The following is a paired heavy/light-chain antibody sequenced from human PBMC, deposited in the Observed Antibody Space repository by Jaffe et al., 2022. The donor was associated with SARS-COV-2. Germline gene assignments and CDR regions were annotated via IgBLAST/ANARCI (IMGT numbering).Heavy chain of an antibody. CDR2: ISGSGDST. CDR3: AKDSAYYYDSSGYCYFDY. CDR1: GFTFSNYA. D-gene: IGHD3-22*01. V-gene: IGHV3-23*04. J-gene: IGHJ4*02. Sequence: EVQLVESGGGSVQPGGSLRLSCAASGFTFSNYAMSWVRQAPGKGLEWVSGISGSGDSTYSADSVKGRFTISRDNSKNTLYLQMSSLRAEDTAVYYCAKDSAYYYDSSGYCYFDYWGQGTLVTVSS.
Light chain of an antibody. CDR3: LSYTSSSTRV. V-gene: IGLV2-14*01. J-gene: IGLJ1*01. Sequence: QSALTQPASVSGSPGQSITISCTGTSSDVGGYNYVSWYQQHPGKAPKLMIYDVSYRPSGVSNRFSGSKSGNTASLTISGLQAEDEADYYCLSYTSSSTRVFGTGTKVTVL. CDR2: DVS. CDR1: SSDVGGYNY.